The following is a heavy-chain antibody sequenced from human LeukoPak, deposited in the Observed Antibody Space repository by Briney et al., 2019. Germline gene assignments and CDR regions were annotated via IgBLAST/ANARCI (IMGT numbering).Heavy chain of an antibody. CDR3: ARDPGVIPVHYMDV. CDR1: GYTFTGYY. CDR2: INPNSGGT. D-gene: IGHD4-23*01. V-gene: IGHV1-2*02. J-gene: IGHJ6*03. Sequence: ASVKVSCKASGYTFTGYYMHWVRQAPGQGLEWMGWINPNSGGTNYAQKFQGRVTTTRDTSISTAYMELSRLRSDDTAVYYCARDPGVIPVHYMDVWGKGTTVIVSS.